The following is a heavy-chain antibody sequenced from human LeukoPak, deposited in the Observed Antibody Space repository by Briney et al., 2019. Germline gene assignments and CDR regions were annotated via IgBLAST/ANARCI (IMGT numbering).Heavy chain of an antibody. D-gene: IGHD4-11*01. J-gene: IGHJ3*02. Sequence: GGSLRLSCAASGFTFSSYAVSWVRQAPGKGLEWVSVISGSGGSTDYADSVKGRFTISRDNAKNSLYLQMNSLSAEDTAVYYCARAQKYSYDAFDIWGQGTMVTVSS. CDR2: ISGSGGST. V-gene: IGHV3-23*01. CDR1: GFTFSSYA. CDR3: ARAQKYSYDAFDI.